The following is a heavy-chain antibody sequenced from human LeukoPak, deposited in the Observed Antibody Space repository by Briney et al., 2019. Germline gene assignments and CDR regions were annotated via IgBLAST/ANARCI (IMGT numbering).Heavy chain of an antibody. D-gene: IGHD3-22*01. J-gene: IGHJ6*02. CDR2: INHGEST. CDR3: ARGRTYYYDTSGYYPSTYYGMDV. CDR1: GGSFSGYY. V-gene: IGHV4-34*01. Sequence: SETLSLTCAVSGGSFSGYYWYWIRQPPGKGLEWIWEINHGESTNYNPSLKSRATLSVDTSMTAADTAVYYCARGRTYYYDTSGYYPSTYYGMDVWGQGTTVIVSS.